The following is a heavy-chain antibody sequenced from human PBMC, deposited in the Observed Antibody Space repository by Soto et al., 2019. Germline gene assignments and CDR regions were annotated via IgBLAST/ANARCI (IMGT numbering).Heavy chain of an antibody. CDR1: GFTFSDYY. V-gene: IGHV3-11*01. Sequence: PGGSLRLSCAASGFTFSDYYMSWIRQAPGKGLEWVSYISSSGSTIYYADSVKGRFTISRDNAKNSLYLQMNSLRAEDTAVYYCARPPLGYNWNDDYYYYMDVWGKGTTVTVSS. J-gene: IGHJ6*03. CDR2: ISSSGSTI. D-gene: IGHD1-1*01. CDR3: ARPPLGYNWNDDYYYYMDV.